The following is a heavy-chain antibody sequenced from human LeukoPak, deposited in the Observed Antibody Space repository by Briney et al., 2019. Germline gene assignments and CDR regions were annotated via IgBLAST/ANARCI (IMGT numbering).Heavy chain of an antibody. D-gene: IGHD3-22*01. CDR3: ARGYDSSGYPTDY. CDR1: GGSISSYY. Sequence: SETLSLTCTVSGGSISSYYWSWIRQPPGKGLEWIEYIYYSGSTNYNPSLKSRVTISVDTSKNQFSLKLSSVTAADTAVYYCARGYDSSGYPTDYWGQGTLVTVSS. CDR2: IYYSGST. J-gene: IGHJ4*02. V-gene: IGHV4-59*01.